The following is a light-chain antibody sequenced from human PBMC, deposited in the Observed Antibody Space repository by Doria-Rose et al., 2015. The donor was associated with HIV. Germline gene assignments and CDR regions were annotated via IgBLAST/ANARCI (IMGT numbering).Light chain of an antibody. V-gene: IGKV3-20*01. CDR2: DGS. CDR1: QSFSSTY. J-gene: IGKJ1*01. CDR3: HQYGTSWT. Sequence: TQSPGTLSLSPGERATLSCRASQSFSSTYLAWYQQKPGQAPSLLIYDGSTRATGIPDRSSAGGSGTDFTLTINRLEPEDFALYYCHQYGTSWTFGRGTKVEI.